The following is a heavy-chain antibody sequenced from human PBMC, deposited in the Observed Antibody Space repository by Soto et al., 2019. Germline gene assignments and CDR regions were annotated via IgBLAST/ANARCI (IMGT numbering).Heavy chain of an antibody. J-gene: IGHJ6*03. Sequence: EVQLVESGGGLVQPGGSLRLSCAASGFTFSSYSMNWVRQAPGKGLEWVSYISSSSSTIYYADSVKGRFTISRDNAKNSLYLQMNSLRAEDTAVYYCAREASLRFLEWLSDYYYMDVWGKGTTVTVSS. V-gene: IGHV3-48*01. CDR1: GFTFSSYS. D-gene: IGHD3-3*01. CDR3: AREASLRFLEWLSDYYYMDV. CDR2: ISSSSSTI.